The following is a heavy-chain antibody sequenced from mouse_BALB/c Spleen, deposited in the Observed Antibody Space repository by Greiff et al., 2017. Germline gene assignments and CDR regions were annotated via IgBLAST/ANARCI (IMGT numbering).Heavy chain of an antibody. CDR1: GFSLTSYG. V-gene: IGHV2-9*02. CDR2: IWAGGST. J-gene: IGHJ4*01. Sequence: VKVVESGPGLVAPSQSLSITCTVSGFSLTSYGVHWVRQPPGKGLEWLGVIWAGGSTNYNSALMSRLSISKDNSKSQVFLKMNSLQTDDTAMYYCARVRITTVVENAMDYWGQGTSVTVSS. D-gene: IGHD1-1*01. CDR3: ARVRITTVVENAMDY.